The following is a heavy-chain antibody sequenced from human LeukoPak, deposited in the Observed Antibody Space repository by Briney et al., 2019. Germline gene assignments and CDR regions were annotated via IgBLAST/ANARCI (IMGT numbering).Heavy chain of an antibody. V-gene: IGHV4-61*02. CDR1: GGSISSGSYY. CDR2: IYTSGST. Sequence: SETLSLTCTVSGGSISSGSYYWSWIRQPAGKGLEWIGRIYTSGSTNYNPSLKSRVTISVDTSKNQFSLKLSSVTAADTAVYYCARDGITIFGVVIDAFDIWGQGTMVTVSS. D-gene: IGHD3-3*01. J-gene: IGHJ3*02. CDR3: ARDGITIFGVVIDAFDI.